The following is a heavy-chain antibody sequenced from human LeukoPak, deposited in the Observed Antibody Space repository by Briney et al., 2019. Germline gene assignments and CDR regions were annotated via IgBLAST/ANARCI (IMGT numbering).Heavy chain of an antibody. D-gene: IGHD3-22*01. CDR1: GYTFTSYG. J-gene: IGHJ3*02. V-gene: IGHV1-18*01. CDR2: ISAYNGNT. CDR3: ARFYQVVMDAFDI. Sequence: ASVKVSCKASGYTFTSYGISWVRQAPGQGLEWMGWISAYNGNTNYAQKLQGRVTMTRDTSTSTVYMELSSLRSEDTAVYYCARFYQVVMDAFDIWGQGTMFTVSS.